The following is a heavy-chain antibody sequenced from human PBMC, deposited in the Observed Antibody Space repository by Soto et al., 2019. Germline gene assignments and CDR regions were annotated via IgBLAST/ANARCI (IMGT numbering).Heavy chain of an antibody. CDR2: IYYSGST. Sequence: SETLSLTCTVSGGSISSYYWSWIRQPPGKGLEWIGYIYYSGSTNYNPSLKSRVTISVDTSKNQFSLKLSSVTAADTAVYYCARYPNGIVERYWYFDLWGRGTLVTVYS. V-gene: IGHV4-59*01. CDR3: ARYPNGIVERYWYFDL. J-gene: IGHJ2*01. D-gene: IGHD1-1*01. CDR1: GGSISSYY.